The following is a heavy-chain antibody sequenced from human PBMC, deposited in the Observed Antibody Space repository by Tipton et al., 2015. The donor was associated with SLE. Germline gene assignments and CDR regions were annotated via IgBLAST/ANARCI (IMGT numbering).Heavy chain of an antibody. J-gene: IGHJ4*02. Sequence: GSLRLSCAASGFTFSSYAMSWVRQAPGKGLEWVSAISGSGGSTYYADSVKGRFTISRDNSKNTLYLQMNSLRAGDTAVYYCAKDPSGCSGGSCYGYWGQGTLVTVSS. V-gene: IGHV3-23*01. CDR3: AKDPSGCSGGSCYGY. CDR2: ISGSGGST. D-gene: IGHD2-15*01. CDR1: GFTFSSYA.